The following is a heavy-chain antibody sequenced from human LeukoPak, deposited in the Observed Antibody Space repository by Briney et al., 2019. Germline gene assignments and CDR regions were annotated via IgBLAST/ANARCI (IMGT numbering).Heavy chain of an antibody. CDR1: GGSFSGYY. CDR3: ARALAYGGYYFDY. J-gene: IGHJ4*02. CDR2: INHSGST. Sequence: SETLSLTCAVYGGSFSGYYWSWIRQPPGKGLEWIGEINHSGSTNYNPSLKSRVTISVDTSKNQFSLKLSSVTAADTAVYYCARALAYGGYYFDYWGQGTLVTVSS. D-gene: IGHD1-26*01. V-gene: IGHV4-34*01.